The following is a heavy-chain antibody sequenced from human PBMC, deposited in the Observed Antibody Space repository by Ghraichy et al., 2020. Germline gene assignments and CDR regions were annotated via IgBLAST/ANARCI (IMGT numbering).Heavy chain of an antibody. D-gene: IGHD2-21*01. CDR2: ITSSSRTI. CDR1: GFTFSGYS. Sequence: GGSLRLSCVGSGFTFSGYSLNWVRQSPGKGLEWVSYITSSSRTISYADSVKGRFTISRDNAQNSLYLKMNSLRDEDTAVYYCARGSRVVRFYYYDGMDVWGQGTTVTVSS. V-gene: IGHV3-48*02. J-gene: IGHJ6*02. CDR3: ARGSRVVRFYYYDGMDV.